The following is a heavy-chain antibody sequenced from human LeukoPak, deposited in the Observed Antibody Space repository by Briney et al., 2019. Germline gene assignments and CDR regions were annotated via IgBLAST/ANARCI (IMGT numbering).Heavy chain of an antibody. D-gene: IGHD6-19*01. Sequence: PGGSLRLSCAASGFTFSNAWMSWVRQAPGKGLDWVSSISSTSTYILYADSVKDRFTISRDNARNSLYLQMNSLRAEDTAVYYCARFETVAAKPIEHWGPGTLVTVSS. CDR3: ARFETVAAKPIEH. CDR1: GFTFSNAW. V-gene: IGHV3-21*01. CDR2: ISSTSTYI. J-gene: IGHJ1*01.